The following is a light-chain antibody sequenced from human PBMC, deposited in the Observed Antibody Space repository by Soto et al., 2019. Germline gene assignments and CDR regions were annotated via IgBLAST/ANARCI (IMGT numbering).Light chain of an antibody. J-gene: IGKJ1*01. Sequence: DIQMTQSPSSLSASVGDRVTITCRASQSISSYLNWYQQKPGKAPKLLIYAASSLQSGVPSRFSGSGSGTEFTLTISSLQPDDFATYYCQQYDSNSWAFGQGTKVDIK. V-gene: IGKV1-39*01. CDR3: QQYDSNSWA. CDR2: AAS. CDR1: QSISSY.